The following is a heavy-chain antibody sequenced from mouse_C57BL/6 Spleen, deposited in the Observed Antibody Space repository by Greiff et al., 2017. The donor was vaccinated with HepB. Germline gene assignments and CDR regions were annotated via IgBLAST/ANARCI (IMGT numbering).Heavy chain of an antibody. J-gene: IGHJ1*03. CDR1: GYTFTSYW. D-gene: IGHD4-1*01. Sequence: QVQLQQSGAELVKPGASVKLSCKASGYTFTSYWMQWVKQRPGQGLEWIGEIDPSDSYTNYNQKFKGKATLTVDTSSSTAYMQLSSLTSEDSAVYYCARRNWEGYFDVWGTGTTVTVSS. CDR3: ARRNWEGYFDV. CDR2: IDPSDSYT. V-gene: IGHV1-50*01.